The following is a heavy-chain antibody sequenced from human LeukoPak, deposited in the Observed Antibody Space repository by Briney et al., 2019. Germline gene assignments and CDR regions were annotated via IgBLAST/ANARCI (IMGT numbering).Heavy chain of an antibody. J-gene: IGHJ4*02. Sequence: ASVKVSCKASGYTFTGYYMHWVRQAPGQGLEWMGWNNPNSGGTNYAQKFQGRVTMIRDTSISTAYMELSRLRSDDTAVYYCARSRRYDSSGYALNYWGQGTLVTVSS. CDR1: GYTFTGYY. D-gene: IGHD3-22*01. CDR3: ARSRRYDSSGYALNY. CDR2: NNPNSGGT. V-gene: IGHV1-2*02.